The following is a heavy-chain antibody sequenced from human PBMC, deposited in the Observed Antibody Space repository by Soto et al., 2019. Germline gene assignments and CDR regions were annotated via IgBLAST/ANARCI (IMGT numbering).Heavy chain of an antibody. CDR2: INPSGGST. V-gene: IGHV1-46*01. CDR3: ARGVGEGYSSSWFWFDP. CDR1: GYTFTSYY. D-gene: IGHD6-13*01. J-gene: IGHJ5*02. Sequence: QVQLVQSGAEVKKPGASVKVSCKASGYTFTSYYMHWVRQAPGQGLEWMGIINPSGGSTSYEQKFQGRVRMTRDMSTSTVYMELSSLRSEDTAVYYCARGVGEGYSSSWFWFDPWGQGTLVTVSS.